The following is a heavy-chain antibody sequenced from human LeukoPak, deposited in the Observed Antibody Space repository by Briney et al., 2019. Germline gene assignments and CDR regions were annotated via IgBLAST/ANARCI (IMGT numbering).Heavy chain of an antibody. Sequence: GGSLRLSCVVSGFTFSNAWMSWVRQAPGKGLEWVSHISRTSSTIYFADSVKGRFTISRDNAKNSLYLQMNSLRPEDTAVYYCTRLLYYYDSTIYQRYFDYWGQGTLVTVSS. D-gene: IGHD3-22*01. CDR3: TRLLYYYDSTIYQRYFDY. CDR2: ISRTSSTI. J-gene: IGHJ4*02. V-gene: IGHV3-48*04. CDR1: GFTFSNAW.